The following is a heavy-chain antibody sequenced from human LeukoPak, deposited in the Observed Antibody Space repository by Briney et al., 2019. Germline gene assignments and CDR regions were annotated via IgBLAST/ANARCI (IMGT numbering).Heavy chain of an antibody. D-gene: IGHD3-9*01. CDR3: TRALMNYDILTGYSLPFDY. CDR2: IRSKAYGGTT. V-gene: IGHV3-49*04. CDR1: GFTFGDYA. Sequence: GGSLRLSCTASGFTFGDYAMSRARQAPGKGLEWVGFIRSKAYGGTTEYAASVKGRFTISRDDSKSIAYLQMNSLKTEDTAVYYCTRALMNYDILTGYSLPFDYWGQGTLVTVSS. J-gene: IGHJ4*02.